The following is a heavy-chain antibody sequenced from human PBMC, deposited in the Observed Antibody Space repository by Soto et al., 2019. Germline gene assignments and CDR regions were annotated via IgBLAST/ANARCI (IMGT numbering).Heavy chain of an antibody. CDR3: AVAVAGPTAIGY. Sequence: GGSLRLSCAASGFTVSSKYMSWVRQAPGKGLEWVSVIYSGGSTYYADSVKGRFTISRDNSKNTLYLQMNSQRAEDTAVYYCAVAVAGPTAIGYWGQGTLVTVSS. CDR2: IYSGGST. J-gene: IGHJ4*02. CDR1: GFTVSSKY. V-gene: IGHV3-66*01. D-gene: IGHD6-19*01.